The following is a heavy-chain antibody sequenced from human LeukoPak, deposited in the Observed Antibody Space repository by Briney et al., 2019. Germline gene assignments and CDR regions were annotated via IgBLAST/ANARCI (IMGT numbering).Heavy chain of an antibody. CDR3: ARVYRTSFGCYNFDY. V-gene: IGHV4-38-2*01. CDR2: IYHSETT. D-gene: IGHD2-2*01. J-gene: IGHJ4*02. Sequence: SETLSLTCAVSGYSISSGYYWGWIRQPPGKGLDWIGSIYHSETTYYNPSLESRITISVDTSKNQFSLKVTSVTAADTALYYCARVYRTSFGCYNFDYWGQGALVTVSS. CDR1: GYSISSGYY.